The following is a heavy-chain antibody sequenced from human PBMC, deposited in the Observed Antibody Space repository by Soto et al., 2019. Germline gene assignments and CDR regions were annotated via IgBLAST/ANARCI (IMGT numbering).Heavy chain of an antibody. V-gene: IGHV3-21*01. CDR1: GFTFSSYS. J-gene: IGHJ6*02. CDR2: ISSSSSYI. D-gene: IGHD2-2*01. CDR3: ARDACSSTSCYPDYYYGMDV. Sequence: PGGSLRLSCAASGFTFSSYSMNWVRQAPGKGLEWVSSISSSSSYIYYADSVKGRFTISRDNAKNSLYLQMNSLRAEDTAVYYCARDACSSTSCYPDYYYGMDVWGQGTTVTVSS.